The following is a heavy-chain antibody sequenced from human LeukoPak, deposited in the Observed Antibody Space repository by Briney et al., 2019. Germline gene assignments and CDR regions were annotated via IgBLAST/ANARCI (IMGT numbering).Heavy chain of an antibody. Sequence: GESLKISCQVSGYSFTTYWIGWVRQLPGKGLEWMGIIYPGDSDTRYSPSFQGQVTISADKSISAAYPQWSSLKASDTAMYYCARLGDYDFWSGALDYWGQGTLVTVSS. CDR2: IYPGDSDT. CDR3: ARLGDYDFWSGALDY. CDR1: GYSFTTYW. D-gene: IGHD3-3*01. J-gene: IGHJ4*02. V-gene: IGHV5-51*01.